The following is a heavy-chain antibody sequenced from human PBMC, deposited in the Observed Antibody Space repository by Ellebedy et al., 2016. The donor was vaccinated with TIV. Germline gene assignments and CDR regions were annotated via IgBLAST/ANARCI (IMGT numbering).Heavy chain of an antibody. V-gene: IGHV1-46*04. CDR2: INPSGGST. D-gene: IGHD2-2*01. J-gene: IGHJ6*02. CDR3: ARDLTIVVVPAAFHYYGMDV. CDR1: GYTFTSYY. Sequence: AASVKVSCKASGYTFTSYYMHWVRQAPGQGLEWMGIINPSGGSTSYAQKLQGRVTMTRDTSTSTVYMELSSLRSEDTAVYYCARDLTIVVVPAAFHYYGMDVWGQGTTVTVSS.